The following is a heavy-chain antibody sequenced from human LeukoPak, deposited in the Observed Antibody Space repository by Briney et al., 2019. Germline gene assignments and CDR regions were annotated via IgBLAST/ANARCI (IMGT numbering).Heavy chain of an antibody. CDR2: INHSGST. Sequence: SETLSLTCAVYGGSFSGYYWSWIRQPPGKGLEWIGEINHSGSTNYNPSLKSRVTISVDTSKNQFSLKLSSVTAADTAVYYCARATGYYYGSGSYYNEYWGQGTLVTVSS. V-gene: IGHV4-34*01. D-gene: IGHD3-10*01. CDR1: GGSFSGYY. J-gene: IGHJ4*02. CDR3: ARATGYYYGSGSYYNEY.